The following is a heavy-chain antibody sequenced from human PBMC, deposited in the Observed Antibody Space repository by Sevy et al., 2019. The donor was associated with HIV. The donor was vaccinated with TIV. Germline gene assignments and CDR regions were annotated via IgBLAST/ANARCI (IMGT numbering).Heavy chain of an antibody. CDR3: ARGARGTLPSYYYYGWDI. CDR1: GYRFTDYW. V-gene: IGHV5-51*01. CDR2: IYPGDSDT. J-gene: IGHJ6*02. Sequence: GESLKISCKGSGYRFTDYWIAWVRQRPGKGLEWMGIIYPGDSDTIYSPSFRGQVTISVGKSITTAYVKWSTLKASDTGIYYCARGARGTLPSYYYYGWDIWGQGTTVTVSS.